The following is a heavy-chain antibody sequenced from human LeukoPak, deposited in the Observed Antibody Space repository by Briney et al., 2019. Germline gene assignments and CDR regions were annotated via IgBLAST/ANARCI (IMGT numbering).Heavy chain of an antibody. CDR1: GFTFSSYS. V-gene: IGHV3-21*01. D-gene: IGHD5-12*01. CDR3: ARARYSGYDSYYYYYGMDV. J-gene: IGHJ6*02. Sequence: KPGGSLRLSCSASGFTFSSYSMNWVRQAPGKGLEWVSSISSSSSNIYYADSVKGRFTISRDNAKNSLYLQMNSLRAEDTAVYYCARARYSGYDSYYYYYGMDVWGQGTTVTVSS. CDR2: ISSSSSNI.